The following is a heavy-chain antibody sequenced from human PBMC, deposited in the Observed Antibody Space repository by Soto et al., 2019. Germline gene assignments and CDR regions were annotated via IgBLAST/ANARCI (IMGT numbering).Heavy chain of an antibody. J-gene: IGHJ3*02. CDR2: IYYSGST. V-gene: IGHV4-39*01. CDR3: ATLGEYCSGGSCYAPDLDI. Sequence: SETLSLTCTVSGGSISSSSYYWGWIRQPPGKGLEWIGSIYYSGSTYYNPSLKSRVTISVDTSKNQFSLKLSSVTAADTAVYYCATLGEYCSGGSCYAPDLDIWGQGTMVTVSS. D-gene: IGHD2-15*01. CDR1: GGSISSSSYY.